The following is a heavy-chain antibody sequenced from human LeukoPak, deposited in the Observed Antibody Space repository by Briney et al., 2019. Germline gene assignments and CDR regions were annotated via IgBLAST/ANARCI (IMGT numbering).Heavy chain of an antibody. Sequence: PGGSLGLSCAASGFTFTSHWMSWVRQAPGKGLEWVANINQGGSVKYYVDSVKGRFTISRDDAKNSLYVQMNSLRDEDTAVYYCARVGYSDWNLEYWGQGTLVTVSS. V-gene: IGHV3-7*01. CDR3: ARVGYSDWNLEY. CDR1: GFTFTSHW. D-gene: IGHD1-1*01. J-gene: IGHJ4*02. CDR2: INQGGSVK.